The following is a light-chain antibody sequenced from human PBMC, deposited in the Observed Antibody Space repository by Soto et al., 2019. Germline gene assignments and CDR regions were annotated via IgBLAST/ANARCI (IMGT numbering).Light chain of an antibody. Sequence: DIPMTQSPSTLSASFGDRVTITCRASQSISSWLAWYQQKPGKAPKLLIYDASGLESGVPSRFSGSGSGTEFTLTISSLQPDDFATYYCQQYNTYPYTFGQGTKLEIK. J-gene: IGKJ2*01. CDR3: QQYNTYPYT. CDR2: DAS. V-gene: IGKV1-5*01. CDR1: QSISSW.